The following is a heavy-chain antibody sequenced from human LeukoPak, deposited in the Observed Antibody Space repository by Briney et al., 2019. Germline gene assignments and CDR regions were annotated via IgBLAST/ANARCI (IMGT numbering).Heavy chain of an antibody. D-gene: IGHD2-2*02. CDR2: ITSSSSAI. J-gene: IGHJ5*02. V-gene: IGHV3-48*01. Sequence: GGSLRLSCAASGFAFSSYSMNWVRQAPGKGLEWVSYITSSSSAIYYADSVKGRFTISRDNAKNSLYLQMNSLRAEDTAVYYCAKGGVPAAIRWFDPWGQGTLVTVSS. CDR3: AKGGVPAAIRWFDP. CDR1: GFAFSSYS.